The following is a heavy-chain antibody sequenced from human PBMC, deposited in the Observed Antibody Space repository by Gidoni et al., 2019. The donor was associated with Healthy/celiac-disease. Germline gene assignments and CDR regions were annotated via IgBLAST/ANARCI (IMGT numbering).Heavy chain of an antibody. CDR3: ARWGHVDTAIRGWFDP. D-gene: IGHD5-18*01. Sequence: QVQLQESGPGLVKPSQTLSLTCTVSGGSISSGGYYWSWSRQHPGKGLEWIGYIYYSGSTYYNPSLKSRVTISVDTSKNQFSLKLSSVTAADTAVYYCARWGHVDTAIRGWFDPWGQGTLVTVSS. V-gene: IGHV4-31*03. CDR1: GGSISSGGYY. J-gene: IGHJ5*02. CDR2: IYYSGST.